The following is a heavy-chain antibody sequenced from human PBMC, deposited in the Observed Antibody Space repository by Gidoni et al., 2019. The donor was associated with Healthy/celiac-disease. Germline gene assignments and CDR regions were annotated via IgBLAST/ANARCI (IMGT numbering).Heavy chain of an antibody. CDR3: ARDQGEMATKGYFDY. Sequence: QVQLVESGGGVVQPGRSLRLSCAASGFTFSSYAMHWVRQAPGKGLGWVAVISYDGSNKYYADSVKGRFTISRDNSKNTLYLQMNSLRAEDTAVYYCARDQGEMATKGYFDYWGQGTLVTVSS. D-gene: IGHD5-12*01. V-gene: IGHV3-30*04. CDR2: ISYDGSNK. J-gene: IGHJ4*02. CDR1: GFTFSSYA.